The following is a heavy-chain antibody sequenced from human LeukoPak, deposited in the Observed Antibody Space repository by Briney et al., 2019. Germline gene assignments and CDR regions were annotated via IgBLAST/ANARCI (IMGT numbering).Heavy chain of an antibody. J-gene: IGHJ4*02. CDR2: ISSSSSYI. V-gene: IGHV3-21*01. CDR3: ARDLSGYGYFDY. D-gene: IGHD3-22*01. Sequence: PGGSLRLSCAASGFTFSSYSMNWVRQAPGKGLEWVSSISSSSSYIYYADSVKGRFTISRDNAKNSPYLQMNSLRAEDTAVYYCARDLSGYGYFDYWGQGTLVTVSS. CDR1: GFTFSSYS.